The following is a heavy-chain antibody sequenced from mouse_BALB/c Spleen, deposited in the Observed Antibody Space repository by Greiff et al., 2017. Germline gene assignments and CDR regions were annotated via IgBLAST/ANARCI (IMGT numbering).Heavy chain of an antibody. CDR2: INPSTGYT. CDR1: GYTFTSYW. CDR3: ARTGGPAY. J-gene: IGHJ3*01. D-gene: IGHD4-1*01. V-gene: IGHV1-7*01. Sequence: QVHVKQSGAELAKPGASVKMSCKASGYTFTSYWMHWVKQRPGQGLEWIGYINPSTGYTEYNQKFKDKATLTADKSSSTAYMQLSSLTSEDSAVYYCARTGGPAYWGQGTLVTVSA.